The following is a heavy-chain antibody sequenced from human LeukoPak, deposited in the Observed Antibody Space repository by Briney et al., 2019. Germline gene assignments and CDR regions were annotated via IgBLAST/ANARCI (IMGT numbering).Heavy chain of an antibody. V-gene: IGHV1-46*01. CDR3: AREVMDNLRFDY. J-gene: IGHJ4*02. D-gene: IGHD1-14*01. CDR1: GYTXTGYF. Sequence: ASVKVSCKASGYTXTGYFIHWVRQAPGQGLEWMGIINPSGGDTSYAQKFQGRLTMTRDTSTNTVYMELTSLRSEDTAVYYCAREVMDNLRFDYWGQGTLVTVSS. CDR2: INPSGGDT.